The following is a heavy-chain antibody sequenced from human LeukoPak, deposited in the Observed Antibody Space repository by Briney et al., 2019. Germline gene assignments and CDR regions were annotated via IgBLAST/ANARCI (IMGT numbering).Heavy chain of an antibody. D-gene: IGHD2-15*01. CDR1: GYSFTSYW. CDR3: ARPPRRWGAGGGAFDI. CDR2: IYPGDSDT. Sequence: GESLKISCKGSGYSFTSYWIGWVRQMPGKGLEWMGIIYPGDSDTRYSPSFQGQVTTSADKSISTAYLQWSSLKASDTAMYYCARPPRRWGAGGGAFDIWGQGTMVTVSS. V-gene: IGHV5-51*01. J-gene: IGHJ3*02.